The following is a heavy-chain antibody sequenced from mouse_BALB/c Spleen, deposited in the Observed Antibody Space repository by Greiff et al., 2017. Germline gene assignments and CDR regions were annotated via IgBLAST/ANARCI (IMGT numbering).Heavy chain of an antibody. CDR1: GYTFTSYW. CDR3: ARYGGNYIAY. V-gene: IGHV1S81*02. J-gene: IGHJ3*01. D-gene: IGHD2-1*01. CDR2: INPSNGRT. Sequence: VQLQQPGAELVKPGASVKLSCKASGYTFTSYWMHWVKQRPGQGLEWIGEINPSNGRTNYNEKFKSKATLTVDKSSSTAYMQLSSLTSEDSAVYYCARYGGNYIAYWGQGTLVTVSA.